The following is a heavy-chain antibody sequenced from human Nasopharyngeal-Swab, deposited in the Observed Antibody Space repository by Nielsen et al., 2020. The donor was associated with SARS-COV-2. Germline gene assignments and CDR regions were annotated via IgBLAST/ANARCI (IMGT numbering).Heavy chain of an antibody. J-gene: IGHJ4*02. Sequence: GGSLRLSCKGSGYSFTSYWIGRVRQMPGKGLEGVGIIQAGDSDTRYSPSFQGQVTISADKSISTAYLQWSSLKASDTAMYYCARGLIAAAGIFDYWGQGTLVTVSS. D-gene: IGHD6-13*01. CDR3: ARGLIAAAGIFDY. CDR1: GYSFTSYW. CDR2: IQAGDSDT. V-gene: IGHV5-51*01.